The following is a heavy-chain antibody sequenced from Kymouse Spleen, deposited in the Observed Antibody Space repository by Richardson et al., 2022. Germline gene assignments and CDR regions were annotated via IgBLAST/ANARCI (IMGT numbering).Heavy chain of an antibody. V-gene: IGHV3-13*01. CDR2: IGTAGDT. J-gene: IGHJ6*02. CDR3: ARGGELREKYYYYGMDV. D-gene: IGHD1-26*01. CDR1: GFTFSSYD. Sequence: EVQLVESGGGLVQPGGSLRLSCAASGFTFSSYDMHWVRQATGKGLEWVSAIGTAGDTYYPGSVKGRFTISRENAKNSLYLQMNSLRAGDTAVYYCARGGELREKYYYYGMDVWGQGTTVTVSS.